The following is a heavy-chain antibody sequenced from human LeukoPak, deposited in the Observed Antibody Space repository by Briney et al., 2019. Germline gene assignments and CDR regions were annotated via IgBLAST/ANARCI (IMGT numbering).Heavy chain of an antibody. CDR3: ARGNGYSSSWYRDWFDP. D-gene: IGHD6-13*01. Sequence: SETLSLTCTVSGGSISSYYWSWIRQPPGKGLEWIGEINHSGSTNYNPSLKSRVTISVDTSKNQFSLKLSSVTAADTAVYYCARGNGYSSSWYRDWFDPWGQGTLVTVSS. CDR2: INHSGST. V-gene: IGHV4-34*01. J-gene: IGHJ5*02. CDR1: GGSISSYY.